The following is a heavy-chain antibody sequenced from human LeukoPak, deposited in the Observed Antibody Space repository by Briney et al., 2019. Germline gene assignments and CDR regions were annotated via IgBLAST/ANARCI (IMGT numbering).Heavy chain of an antibody. V-gene: IGHV3-74*01. D-gene: IGHD5/OR15-5a*01. CDR1: GFTFSSYW. Sequence: GGSLRLSCAASGFTFSSYWMHWVRQAPGKGLVWVSRINTDGSSTSYADSVKGRFTISRDNAKNTLYLQMNSLRAEDTAVYYCARDRVWAYFDYWGQGTLVTVSS. J-gene: IGHJ4*02. CDR3: ARDRVWAYFDY. CDR2: INTDGSST.